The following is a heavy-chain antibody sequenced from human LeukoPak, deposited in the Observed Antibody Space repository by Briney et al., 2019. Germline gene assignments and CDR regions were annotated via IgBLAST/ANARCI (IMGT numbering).Heavy chain of an antibody. V-gene: IGHV4-34*01. CDR2: INHSGST. Sequence: SETLSLTCAVYGGSFSGYYWSWIRQPPGKGLEWIGEINHSGSTNYNPSLKSRVTISVDTSKNQFSLKLSSVTAADTAVYYCARQRAYNSSWYPFDYWGQGTLVTVSS. D-gene: IGHD6-13*01. CDR1: GGSFSGYY. J-gene: IGHJ4*02. CDR3: ARQRAYNSSWYPFDY.